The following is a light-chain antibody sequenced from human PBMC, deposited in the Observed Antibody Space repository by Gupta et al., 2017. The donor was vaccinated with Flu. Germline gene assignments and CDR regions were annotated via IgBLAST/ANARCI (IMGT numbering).Light chain of an antibody. V-gene: IGLV3-21*02. J-gene: IGLJ2*01. CDR1: NIGSKS. CDR3: QAEASSSDHFV. CDR2: DDS. Sequence: YVLTQPPSVSVAPGPTARITCGGNNIGSKSVHWYQQKPGQAPMLLVYDDSDRHSGIPERFSGSNSGTTATLTITRVEAGDEADYYCQAEASSSDHFVFGGGTKLTVL.